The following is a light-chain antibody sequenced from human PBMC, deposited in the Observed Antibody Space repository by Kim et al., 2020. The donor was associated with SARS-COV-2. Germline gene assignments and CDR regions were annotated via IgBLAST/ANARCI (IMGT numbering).Light chain of an antibody. Sequence: QSALTQPPSASGSPGQSVTISCTGTSSDIGGYNYVSWYQQHPGRAPKLLIYEVNKRPSGVPDRFSGSKSGNTASLTVSGLQAEDDAYYYCSSYADSKKLFGGGTKLTVL. CDR3: SSYADSKKL. V-gene: IGLV2-8*01. CDR1: SSDIGGYNY. CDR2: EVN. J-gene: IGLJ3*02.